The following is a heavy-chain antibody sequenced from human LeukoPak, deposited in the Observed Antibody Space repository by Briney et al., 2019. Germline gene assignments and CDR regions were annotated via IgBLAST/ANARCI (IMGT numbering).Heavy chain of an antibody. CDR3: ARDESAGSYYTPYYYYGMDV. Sequence: PSETLSLTCTVSGGSVSSGNYYWSWIRQPPGKGLEWIGYIYYSGSTNYNPSLESRVTISVDTSKNQFSLKLSSVTAADTAVYYCARDESAGSYYTPYYYYGMDVWGQGTTVTVSS. CDR1: GGSVSSGNYY. J-gene: IGHJ6*02. D-gene: IGHD3-10*01. V-gene: IGHV4-61*01. CDR2: IYYSGST.